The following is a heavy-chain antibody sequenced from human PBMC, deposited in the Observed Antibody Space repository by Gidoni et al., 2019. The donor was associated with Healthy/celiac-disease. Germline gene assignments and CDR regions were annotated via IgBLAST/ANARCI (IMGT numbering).Heavy chain of an antibody. V-gene: IGHV4-39*01. D-gene: IGHD6-19*01. CDR2: IYYSGST. Sequence: VGSISSSSYYWGWIRQPPGKGLEWIGSIYYSGSTYYNPSLKSRVTISVDTSKNQFSLKLSSVTAADTDVYYCARQGAGDHFDYWGQGTLVNVSS. CDR3: ARQGAGDHFDY. CDR1: VGSISSSSYY. J-gene: IGHJ4*02.